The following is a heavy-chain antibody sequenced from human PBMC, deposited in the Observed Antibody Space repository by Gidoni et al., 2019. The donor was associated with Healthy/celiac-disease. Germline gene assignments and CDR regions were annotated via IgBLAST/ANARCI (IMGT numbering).Heavy chain of an antibody. D-gene: IGHD4-17*01. CDR3: AKDYDYGDRWDAFDI. CDR1: GFTLYDYA. V-gene: IGHV3-9*01. CDR2: ISWNSGSI. Sequence: EVQLVESGGGLVQPGRSLRLSCAASGFTLYDYAMHWVRQAPGKGLEWVSGISWNSGSIGYADSVKGRFTISRDNAKNSLYLQMNSLRAEDTALYYCAKDYDYGDRWDAFDIWGQGTMVTVSS. J-gene: IGHJ3*02.